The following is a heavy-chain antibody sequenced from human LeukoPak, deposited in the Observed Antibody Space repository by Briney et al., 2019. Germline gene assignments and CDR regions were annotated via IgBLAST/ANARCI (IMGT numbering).Heavy chain of an antibody. CDR1: GFSFSDYY. D-gene: IGHD6-13*01. Sequence: GGSLRLSCAASGFSFSDYYMSWIRQAPGKGLEWVSYITSSSTYTNYADSVKGRFTISRDNSKNTLYLQMNSLRAEDTAVYYCARDGIAAAGQYYCYGMDVWGQGTTVTVSS. J-gene: IGHJ6*02. CDR3: ARDGIAAAGQYYCYGMDV. CDR2: ITSSSTYT. V-gene: IGHV3-11*06.